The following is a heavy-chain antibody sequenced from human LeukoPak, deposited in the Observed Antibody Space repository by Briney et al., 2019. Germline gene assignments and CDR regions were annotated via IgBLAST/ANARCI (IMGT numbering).Heavy chain of an antibody. CDR2: IYPGDSDT. J-gene: IGHJ3*02. CDR1: GYNFTSYW. V-gene: IGHV5-51*01. Sequence: GESLQISCKGSGYNFTSYWIGWVRQMPGKGLEWMGIIYPGDSDTRYSPSFQGQVTISADKSMSTAYLQWSSLKASDTAMYYCAREESSRTDAFDIWGQGTMVTVSS. D-gene: IGHD6-13*01. CDR3: AREESSRTDAFDI.